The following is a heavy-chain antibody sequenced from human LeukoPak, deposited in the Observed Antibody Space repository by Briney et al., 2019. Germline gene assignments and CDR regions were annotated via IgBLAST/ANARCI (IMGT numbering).Heavy chain of an antibody. Sequence: GGSLRLSCAASGFTFSSYAMSWVRQAPGKGLEWVSAISGSGGSTYYADSVKGRFTISRDNAKNSLYLQMNSLRAEDTAVYYCARAPVVAAVNWFDPWGQGTLVTVSS. V-gene: IGHV3-23*01. CDR2: ISGSGGST. CDR1: GFTFSSYA. D-gene: IGHD2-15*01. J-gene: IGHJ5*02. CDR3: ARAPVVAAVNWFDP.